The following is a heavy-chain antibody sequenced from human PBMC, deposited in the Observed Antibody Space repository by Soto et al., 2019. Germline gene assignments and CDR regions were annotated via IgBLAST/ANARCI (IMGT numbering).Heavy chain of an antibody. CDR3: ARGFGSSWYYVFDI. Sequence: GGSLRLSCAASGFTFSSHTMHWVRQAPGKGLEYVSTVSSNGGSTYYADSVRGRFTISRDNSKNTLYLQMGSLRAEDMAVYYCARGFGSSWYYVFDIWGQGTMVTVSS. D-gene: IGHD6-13*01. CDR1: GFTFSSHT. CDR2: VSSNGGST. J-gene: IGHJ3*02. V-gene: IGHV3-64*02.